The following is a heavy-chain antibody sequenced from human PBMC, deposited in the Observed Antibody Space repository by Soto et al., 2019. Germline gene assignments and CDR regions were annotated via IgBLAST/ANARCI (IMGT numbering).Heavy chain of an antibody. V-gene: IGHV5-51*01. CDR3: ARHADFYDSSGPHPFDY. CDR1: GYSFTSYW. J-gene: IGHJ4*02. Sequence: SLKISCKGSGYSFTSYWIGWVRQIPGKGLEWMGIIYPGDSDTRYSPSFQGQVTISADKSISTAYLQWSSLKASDTAMYYCARHADFYDSSGPHPFDYWGQGTLVTVSS. CDR2: IYPGDSDT. D-gene: IGHD3-22*01.